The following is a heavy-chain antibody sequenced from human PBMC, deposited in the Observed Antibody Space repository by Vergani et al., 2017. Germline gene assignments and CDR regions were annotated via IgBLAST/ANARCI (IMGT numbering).Heavy chain of an antibody. D-gene: IGHD4-17*01. Sequence: EVQLVESGGGLVQPGGSLKLSCAASGFTFSGSAMHWVRQASGKGLEWVGRIRSKANSYATAYAASVKGRLTISRDDSKNTAYLQMNSLKTEDTAVYYCTRRVYGDADLDYGGQGTLVTVSS. CDR1: GFTFSGSA. J-gene: IGHJ4*02. CDR3: TRRVYGDADLDY. V-gene: IGHV3-73*02. CDR2: IRSKANSYAT.